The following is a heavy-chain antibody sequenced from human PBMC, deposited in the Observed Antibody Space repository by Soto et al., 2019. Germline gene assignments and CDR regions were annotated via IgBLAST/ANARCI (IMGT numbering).Heavy chain of an antibody. J-gene: IGHJ6*03. V-gene: IGHV4-39*01. CDR3: ARGRDFWSGYGSMDV. D-gene: IGHD3-3*01. Sequence: SETLSLTCTVSGGSISSSSYCWGWIRQPPGKGLEWIGSIYYSGSTYYNPSLKSRVTISVDTSKNQFSLKLSSVTAADTAVYYCARGRDFWSGYGSMDVWGKGTTVTVSS. CDR2: IYYSGST. CDR1: GGSISSSSYC.